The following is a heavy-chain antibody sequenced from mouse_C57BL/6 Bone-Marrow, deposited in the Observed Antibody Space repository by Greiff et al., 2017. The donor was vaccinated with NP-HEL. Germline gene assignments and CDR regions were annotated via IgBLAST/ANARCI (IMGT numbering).Heavy chain of an antibody. Sequence: DVQLVESGGDLVKPGGSLKLSCAASGFTFSSYGLSWVRQTPDPMLALVATISSGCSYTYYPDSVKGRFTISRDNAKNTLYLQMSSLKSEDTAMYYCASYDGYYENFDYWGQGTTLTVSS. CDR3: ASYDGYYENFDY. V-gene: IGHV5-6*01. CDR2: ISSGCSYT. CDR1: GFTFSSYG. D-gene: IGHD2-3*01. J-gene: IGHJ2*01.